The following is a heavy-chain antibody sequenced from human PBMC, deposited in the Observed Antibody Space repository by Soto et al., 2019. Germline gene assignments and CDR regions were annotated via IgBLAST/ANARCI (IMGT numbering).Heavy chain of an antibody. V-gene: IGHV1-2*02. Sequence: ASVKVSCKASGYTFTGYYVHWVRQAPGQGLEWMGWINPNSGGTNYAQKFQGRVTMTRDTSISTAYMELSRLRSDDTAVYYCARTTRGSSNWFDPWGQGTLVTVSS. CDR1: GYTFTGYY. D-gene: IGHD6-6*01. CDR2: INPNSGGT. CDR3: ARTTRGSSNWFDP. J-gene: IGHJ5*02.